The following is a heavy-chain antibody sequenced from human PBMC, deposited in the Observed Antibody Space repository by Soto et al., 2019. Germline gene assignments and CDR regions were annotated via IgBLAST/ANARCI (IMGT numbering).Heavy chain of an antibody. D-gene: IGHD3-22*01. CDR1: GDSISDSNYY. V-gene: IGHV4-39*01. CDR3: ARSNSGYHKWIDP. CDR2: INYGGIS. J-gene: IGHJ5*02. Sequence: SETLSLTCTVSGDSISDSNYYWGWIRQPPGKGLEWIANINYGGISYYNPSLRSRVAISVDTSKNQFSLKLNSVTAADTAIYYCARSNSGYHKWIDPWGQGTLVTVSS.